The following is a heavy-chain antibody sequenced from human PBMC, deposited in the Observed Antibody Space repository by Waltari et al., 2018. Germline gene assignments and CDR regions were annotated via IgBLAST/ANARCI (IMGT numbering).Heavy chain of an antibody. V-gene: IGHV3-7*01. J-gene: IGHJ3*02. CDR2: IKQDGSEK. D-gene: IGHD2-15*01. Sequence: EVQLVESGGGLVQPGGSLRLSCAASGFTFSSYWMSWVRQAPGKGLEWVANIKQDGSEKYHGDYVKGRFTNARDNAKNSLYLQKNSLRAEDTAVDYCARDRVAATPYDAFDIWGQGTMVTVSS. CDR3: ARDRVAATPYDAFDI. CDR1: GFTFSSYW.